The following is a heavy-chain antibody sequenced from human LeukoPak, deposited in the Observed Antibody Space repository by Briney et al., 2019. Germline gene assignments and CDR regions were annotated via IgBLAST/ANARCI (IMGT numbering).Heavy chain of an antibody. Sequence: SETLSLTCAVYGGSFSGYYWSWIRQPPGKGLEWIGEINHSGSTNYNPSLKSRVTISVDTSKNQFSLKLSSVTAADTAVYYCAIAAWDIVVVPAAIHAFDIWGQGTMVTVSS. CDR1: GGSFSGYY. CDR3: AIAAWDIVVVPAAIHAFDI. V-gene: IGHV4-34*01. CDR2: INHSGST. D-gene: IGHD2-2*01. J-gene: IGHJ3*02.